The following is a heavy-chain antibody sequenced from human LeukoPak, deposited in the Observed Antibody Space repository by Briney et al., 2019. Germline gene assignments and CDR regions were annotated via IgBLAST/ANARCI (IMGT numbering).Heavy chain of an antibody. CDR2: IKQDGSEK. J-gene: IGHJ4*02. Sequence: PGGSLRLSCAASGFTFSSYWMSWVRQAPGKGLEWVANIKQDGSEKYYVDSVKGRFTISRDNAKNSLYLQMNSLRAEDTAVYYCARVRGTGTYTNFDYWGQGTLVTVSS. V-gene: IGHV3-7*01. CDR3: ARVRGTGTYTNFDY. CDR1: GFTFSSYW. D-gene: IGHD1-7*01.